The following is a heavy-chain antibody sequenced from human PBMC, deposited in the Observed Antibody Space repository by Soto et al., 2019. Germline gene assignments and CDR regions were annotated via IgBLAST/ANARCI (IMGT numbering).Heavy chain of an antibody. J-gene: IGHJ3*02. Sequence: GGSLRLSCAASGFTFSSYAMHWVRQAPGKGLEWVAVISYDGSNKYYADSVKGRFTISRDNSKNTLYLQMNSLRAEDTAVYYCAREGGYYDSSGYYGDAFDIWGQGTMVTVSS. CDR1: GFTFSSYA. CDR2: ISYDGSNK. V-gene: IGHV3-30-3*01. CDR3: AREGGYYDSSGYYGDAFDI. D-gene: IGHD3-22*01.